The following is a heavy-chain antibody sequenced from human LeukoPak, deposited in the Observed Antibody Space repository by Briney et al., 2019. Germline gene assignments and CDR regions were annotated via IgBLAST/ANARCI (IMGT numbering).Heavy chain of an antibody. Sequence: ASVKVSCKVSGYTLTELSMHWVRQAPGKGLEWMGGFDPEDGETIYAQKFQGRVTMTEDTSTDTAYMELSSLRSEDTAVYYCATDLLLPGDYASWGQGALVTVSS. V-gene: IGHV1-24*01. D-gene: IGHD4-17*01. J-gene: IGHJ4*02. CDR2: FDPEDGET. CDR3: ATDLLLPGDYAS. CDR1: GYTLTELS.